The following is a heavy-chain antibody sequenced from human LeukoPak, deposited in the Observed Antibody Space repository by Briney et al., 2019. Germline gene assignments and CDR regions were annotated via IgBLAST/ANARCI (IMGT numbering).Heavy chain of an antibody. V-gene: IGHV1-18*01. CDR2: ISAYNGNT. CDR1: GYTFTSYG. Sequence: GASVKVSCKASGYTFTSYGISWVRQAPGQGLEWMGWISAYNGNTNYAQKLQGRVTMTTDTSTSTAYMELRSLRSDDTAVYYCARLGGNMEDPDWFDPWGQGTLVTVSS. D-gene: IGHD4-23*01. J-gene: IGHJ5*02. CDR3: ARLGGNMEDPDWFDP.